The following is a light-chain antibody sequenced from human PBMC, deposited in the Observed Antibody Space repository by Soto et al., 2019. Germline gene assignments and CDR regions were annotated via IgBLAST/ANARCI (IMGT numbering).Light chain of an antibody. CDR3: SSYAGSNNWV. V-gene: IGLV2-8*01. Sequence: QSVLTQPPSASGSPGQSVTISCTGTSSDVGGYSYVSWYQQHPGKAPKLMIYEVNKRPSGVPDRFSASKSGNTASLTVSGLQAEDEADYYCSSYAGSNNWVFGGGTKLTVL. CDR2: EVN. CDR1: SSDVGGYSY. J-gene: IGLJ3*02.